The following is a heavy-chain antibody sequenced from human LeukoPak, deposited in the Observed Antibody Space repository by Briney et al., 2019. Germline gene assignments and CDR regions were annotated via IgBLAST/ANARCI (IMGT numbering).Heavy chain of an antibody. CDR3: ARVDHTSGYFADY. CDR1: GVSISSGGYS. V-gene: IGHV4-30-4*07. Sequence: SETLSLTCAVSGVSISSGGYSWSWIRQPPGKGLEWIGYFYYSGGTYYSPSRKSRLTISVDTSKNQFSLKLSSVTAADTAVYYCARVDHTSGYFADYWGEGTLVTVSS. D-gene: IGHD3-22*01. J-gene: IGHJ4*02. CDR2: FYYSGGT.